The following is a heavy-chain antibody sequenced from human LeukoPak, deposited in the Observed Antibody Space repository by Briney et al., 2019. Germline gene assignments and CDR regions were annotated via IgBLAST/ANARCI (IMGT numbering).Heavy chain of an antibody. Sequence: SETLSLTCTVSGGSISSYCWSWIRQHPGKGLEWIGYIYYSGSTYYNPSLKSRVTISVDTSKNQFSLKLSSVTAADTAVYYCARAPLPAAIPVFFDYWGQGTLVTVSS. CDR2: IYYSGST. V-gene: IGHV4-59*12. D-gene: IGHD2-2*02. CDR3: ARAPLPAAIPVFFDY. CDR1: GGSISSYC. J-gene: IGHJ4*02.